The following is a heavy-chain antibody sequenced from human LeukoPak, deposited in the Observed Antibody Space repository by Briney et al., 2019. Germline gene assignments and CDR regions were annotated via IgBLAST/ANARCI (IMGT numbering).Heavy chain of an antibody. J-gene: IGHJ4*02. Sequence: GGSLRLSCAGSGFTFGTYSMNWVRQAPGKGLEWVSSISSGGGNIHYADSLKGRFTISRDNAKNSLYLQMNSPRAEDTAVYYCARDDSGGLTDFWGRGTLVTVSS. D-gene: IGHD6-19*01. CDR2: ISSGGGNI. CDR3: ARDDSGGLTDF. V-gene: IGHV3-21*01. CDR1: GFTFGTYS.